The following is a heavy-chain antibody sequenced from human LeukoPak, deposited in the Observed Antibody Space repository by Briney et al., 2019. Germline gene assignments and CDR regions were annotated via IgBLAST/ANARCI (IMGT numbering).Heavy chain of an antibody. J-gene: IGHJ4*02. CDR2: ISAYNGNT. D-gene: IGHD3-16*01. V-gene: IGHV1-18*01. Sequence: GASVKVSCKASGYTFTNYDISWVRQAPGQGLEWMGWISAYNGNTNYTQNLQGRVNMTTDTSTSTAYMELRSLTSDDTAVYYCARMAYGGNFFDYWGQGTLVSVSS. CDR1: GYTFTNYD. CDR3: ARMAYGGNFFDY.